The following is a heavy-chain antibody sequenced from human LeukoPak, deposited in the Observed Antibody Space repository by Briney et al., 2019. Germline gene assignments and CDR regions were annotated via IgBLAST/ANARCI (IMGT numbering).Heavy chain of an antibody. CDR3: ARKGAMVTSGYYYYYGMGV. V-gene: IGHV4-34*01. D-gene: IGHD5-18*01. CDR2: INHSGST. Sequence: PSETLSLTCAVYGGSFSGYYWSWIRQPPGKGLEWIGEINHSGSTNYNPSLKSRVTISVDTSKNQFSLKLSSVTAADTAVYYCARKGAMVTSGYYYYYGMGVWGQGTTVTVSS. CDR1: GGSFSGYY. J-gene: IGHJ6*02.